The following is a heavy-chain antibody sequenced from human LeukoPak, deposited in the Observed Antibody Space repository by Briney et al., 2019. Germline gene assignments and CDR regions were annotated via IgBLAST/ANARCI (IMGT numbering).Heavy chain of an antibody. D-gene: IGHD3-22*01. V-gene: IGHV3-30-3*01. CDR3: ARGGGRGYYDSSGYGLH. J-gene: IGHJ4*02. CDR1: GFTFSSYA. CDR2: ISYDGSNK. Sequence: SGGSLRLSCAASGFTFSSYAMHWVRQAPGKGLEWVAVISYDGSNKYYADSVKGRFTIFRDNSKNTLYLQMNSLRAEDTAVYYCARGGGRGYYDSSGYGLHWGQGTLVTVSS.